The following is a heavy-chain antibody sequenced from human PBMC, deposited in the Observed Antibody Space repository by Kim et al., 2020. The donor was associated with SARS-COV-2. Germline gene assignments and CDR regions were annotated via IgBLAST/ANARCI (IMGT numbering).Heavy chain of an antibody. CDR1: GDSVSSNSAA. CDR2: TYYRSKWYN. D-gene: IGHD6-13*01. J-gene: IGHJ4*02. Sequence: QTLSLTCAISGDSVSSNSAAWNWIRQSPSRGLEWLGRTYYRSKWYNDYAVSVKSRITINPDTSKNQFSLQLNSVTPEDTAVYYCARGFWDSSSWSSPFDYWGQGTLVTVSS. V-gene: IGHV6-1*01. CDR3: ARGFWDSSSWSSPFDY.